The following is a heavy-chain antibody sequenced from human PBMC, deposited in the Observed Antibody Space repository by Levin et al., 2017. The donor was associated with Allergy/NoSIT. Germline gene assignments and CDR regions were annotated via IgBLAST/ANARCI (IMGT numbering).Heavy chain of an antibody. CDR2: ISYDGSNK. CDR1: GFTFSSYG. Sequence: GESLKISCAASGFTFSSYGMHWVRQAPGKGLEWVAVISYDGSNKYYADSVKGRFTISRDNSKNTLYLQMNSLRAEDTAVYYCAKAGGYYDILTGHLDYYYMDVWGKGTTVTVSS. D-gene: IGHD3-9*01. V-gene: IGHV3-30*18. J-gene: IGHJ6*03. CDR3: AKAGGYYDILTGHLDYYYMDV.